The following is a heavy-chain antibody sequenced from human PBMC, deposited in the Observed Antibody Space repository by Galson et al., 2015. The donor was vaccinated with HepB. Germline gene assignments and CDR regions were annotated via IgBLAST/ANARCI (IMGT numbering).Heavy chain of an antibody. CDR3: AASLGVPHYFDY. CDR2: TYYRSKWYH. D-gene: IGHD3-10*01. J-gene: IGHJ4*02. Sequence: CAISGDSVSSNSAAWNWIRQSPSRGLEWLGRTYYRSKWYHDYAVSVRSRITISPDTSKYQFSLQLNSVTPEDTAVYYCAASLGVPHYFDYWGQGTLVTVSS. CDR1: GDSVSSNSAA. V-gene: IGHV6-1*01.